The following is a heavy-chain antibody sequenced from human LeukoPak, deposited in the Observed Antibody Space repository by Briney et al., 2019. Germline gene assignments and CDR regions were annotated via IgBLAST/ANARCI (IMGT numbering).Heavy chain of an antibody. V-gene: IGHV3-30*02. CDR3: ARGPSYYGSGSPIEN. J-gene: IGHJ4*02. CDR2: IRYDGSNK. Sequence: GGSLRLSCAASGFTFSSYGMHWVRQAPGKGLEWVAFIRYDGSNKYYADSVKGRFTISRDNSKNTLYLQMNSLRAEDTAVYYCARGPSYYGSGSPIENWGQGTLVTVSS. CDR1: GFTFSSYG. D-gene: IGHD3-10*01.